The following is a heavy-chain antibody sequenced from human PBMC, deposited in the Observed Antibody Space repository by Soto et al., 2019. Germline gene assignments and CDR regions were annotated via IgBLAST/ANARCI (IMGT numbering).Heavy chain of an antibody. CDR1: GYTFTGYY. CDR2: INPNSGGT. V-gene: IGHV1-2*04. Sequence: ASVKVSCKASGYTFTGYYMHWVRQAPGQGLEWMGWINPNSGGTNYAQKFQGWVTMTRDTSISTAYMELSRLRSDDTAVYYCATDSSGYLYYYGMDVWGQGTTVTVSS. D-gene: IGHD3-22*01. CDR3: ATDSSGYLYYYGMDV. J-gene: IGHJ6*02.